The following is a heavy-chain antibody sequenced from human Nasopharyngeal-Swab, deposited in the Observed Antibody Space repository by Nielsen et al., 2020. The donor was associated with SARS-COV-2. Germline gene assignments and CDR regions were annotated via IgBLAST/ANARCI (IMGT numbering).Heavy chain of an antibody. CDR3: AKDIVRGVMDAFDI. CDR2: ISWNSGSI. D-gene: IGHD3-10*02. CDR1: GFTFDDYA. V-gene: IGHV3-9*01. J-gene: IGHJ3*02. Sequence: SLQISCAASGFTFDDYAMHWVRQAPGQGLEWVSGISWNSGSIGYADSVKGRFTISRDNAKNSLYLQMNSLRAEDTALYYCAKDIVRGVMDAFDIWGQGTMVTVSS.